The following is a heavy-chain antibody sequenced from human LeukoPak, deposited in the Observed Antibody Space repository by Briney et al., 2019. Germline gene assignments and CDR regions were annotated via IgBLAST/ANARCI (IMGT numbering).Heavy chain of an antibody. Sequence: GGSLRLSCAASGFRFNIHWMSWVRQAPGKGLEWVANIKEDGTEKYYVHSVEGRFTISRDNAKNSLYLQMNSLRAEDSAVYYCARDKIYGDSYFDYWGQGTLVAVSS. D-gene: IGHD4-17*01. CDR2: IKEDGTEK. J-gene: IGHJ4*02. V-gene: IGHV3-7*01. CDR3: ARDKIYGDSYFDY. CDR1: GFRFNIHW.